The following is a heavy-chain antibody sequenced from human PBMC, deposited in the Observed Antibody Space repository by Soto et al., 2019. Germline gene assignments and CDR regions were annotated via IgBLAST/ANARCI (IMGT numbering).Heavy chain of an antibody. CDR2: IYYSGST. Sequence: PSETLSLTCTVSGGSISSYYWSWIRQPPGKGLEWIGYIYYSGSTNYNPSLKSRVTISVDTSKNQFSLKLSSVTAADTAVYYCARGYYDFWSGYYSHFDYWGQGTLVTVSS. J-gene: IGHJ4*02. V-gene: IGHV4-59*01. CDR3: ARGYYDFWSGYYSHFDY. CDR1: GGSISSYY. D-gene: IGHD3-3*01.